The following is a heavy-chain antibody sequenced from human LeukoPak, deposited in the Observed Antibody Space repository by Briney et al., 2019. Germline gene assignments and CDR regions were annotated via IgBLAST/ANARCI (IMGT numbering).Heavy chain of an antibody. Sequence: GGSLRLSCAASGFTFSGYSMNWVRQAPGKGLEWVSYISSTASTIYYADSVKGRFTISRDNAKNPLYLQMNSLRDEDTAVYYCARAPGSCTGGACSSGYWGQGTLVTVSS. CDR3: ARAPGSCTGGACSSGY. CDR1: GFTFSGYS. J-gene: IGHJ4*02. D-gene: IGHD2-8*02. CDR2: ISSTASTI. V-gene: IGHV3-48*02.